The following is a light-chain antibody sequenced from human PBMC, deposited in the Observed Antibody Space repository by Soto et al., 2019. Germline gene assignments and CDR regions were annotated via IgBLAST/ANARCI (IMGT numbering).Light chain of an antibody. V-gene: IGLV3-21*01. J-gene: IGLJ2*01. CDR1: NVGSRS. CDR3: QVWEATGDQVV. Sequence: SYELTQPPSVSVAPGETARISCGGTNVGSRSVHWYQQKPGQAPFLVIYYVSDRPSGIPERFSGSNSGNTATLIISRVEAGDEADYYCQVWEATGDQVVFGGGTKVTVL. CDR2: YVS.